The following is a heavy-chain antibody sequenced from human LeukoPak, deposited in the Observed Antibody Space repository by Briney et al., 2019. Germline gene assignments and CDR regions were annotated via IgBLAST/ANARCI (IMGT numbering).Heavy chain of an antibody. CDR3: ARDRGGYKFDY. CDR1: GFTVSSNY. CDR2: IYSGGST. J-gene: IGHJ4*02. V-gene: IGHV3-53*01. Sequence: GGSLRLSCAASGFTVSSNYMSWVRQAPGKGLEWVSVIYSGGSTYYAGSVKGRFTISRDNSKNTLYLQMNSLRAEDTAVYYCARDRGGYKFDYWGQGTLVTVSS. D-gene: IGHD5-24*01.